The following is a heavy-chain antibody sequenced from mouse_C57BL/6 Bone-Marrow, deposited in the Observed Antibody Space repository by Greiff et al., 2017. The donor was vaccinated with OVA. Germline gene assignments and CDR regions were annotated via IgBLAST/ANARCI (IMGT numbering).Heavy chain of an antibody. CDR1: GYTFTDYY. V-gene: IGHV1-19*01. Sequence: VQLQQSGAELVKPGASVKMSCKASGYTFTDYYMNWVKQSHGKSLEWIGVINPYNGGTSYNQKFKGKATLTVDKSSSTAYMELNSLTSEDSAVYYCARRSSWGDYWGQGTTLTVSS. J-gene: IGHJ2*01. CDR2: INPYNGGT. D-gene: IGHD1-1*01. CDR3: ARRSSWGDY.